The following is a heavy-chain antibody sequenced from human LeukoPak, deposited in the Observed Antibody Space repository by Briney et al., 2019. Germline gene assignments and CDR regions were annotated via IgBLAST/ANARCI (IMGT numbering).Heavy chain of an antibody. CDR1: SESFSGYF. D-gene: IGHD1-26*01. J-gene: IGHJ4*02. V-gene: IGHV4-34*01. Sequence: PSETLSLTCAVYSESFSGYFWSWIRQPPGKGLEWIGEINHSGSTNYNPSLESRVTMSVDTSKNQFSLKLSSVTAADTAVYYCARGQKSGSSTPFDFWGQGTLVTVSS. CDR2: INHSGST. CDR3: ARGQKSGSSTPFDF.